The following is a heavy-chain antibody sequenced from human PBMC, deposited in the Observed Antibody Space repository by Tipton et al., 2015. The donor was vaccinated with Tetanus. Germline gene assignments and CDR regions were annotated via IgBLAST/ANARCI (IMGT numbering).Heavy chain of an antibody. CDR1: GGSVSSGSYY. Sequence: TLSLTCTVSGGSVSSGSYYWAWIRQPPGKGLEYIGYILYGGSTHYSPSLKSRATVSADPSKNQFSLKLSSVTAAGTAVYYCARIHDFWSGYFDCWGQGTLVTVSS. V-gene: IGHV4-61*01. CDR2: ILYGGST. CDR3: ARIHDFWSGYFDC. J-gene: IGHJ4*02. D-gene: IGHD3-3*01.